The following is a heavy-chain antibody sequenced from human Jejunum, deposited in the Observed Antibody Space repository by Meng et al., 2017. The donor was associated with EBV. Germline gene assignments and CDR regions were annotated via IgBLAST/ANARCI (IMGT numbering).Heavy chain of an antibody. D-gene: IGHD6-25*01. Sequence: QVQLVEFGGGVVQAGRSLRLSCAASGFTFSNYAMHWVRQAPGKGLEWVALISYDGSDEYYADSVKGRFTISRDSSESTLYLQMNNLRAEDTAIYYCARERRGYYAEHWGQGTLVTVSS. CDR2: ISYDGSDE. J-gene: IGHJ1*01. V-gene: IGHV3-30*03. CDR3: ARERRGYYAEH. CDR1: GFTFSNYA.